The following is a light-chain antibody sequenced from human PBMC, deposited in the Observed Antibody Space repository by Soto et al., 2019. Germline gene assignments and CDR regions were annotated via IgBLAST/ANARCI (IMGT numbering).Light chain of an antibody. CDR1: QVIGSRY. Sequence: EIVMTQSPGTLSLSPGERATISCRASQVIGSRYLAWYHQKSGQAPRLLIYGASSRATGIPDRFSGSGSGTDFTLTISSLVPEDVGVYYCQQFGSSIPHTFGQGTKLEIK. CDR2: GAS. CDR3: QQFGSSIPHT. V-gene: IGKV3-20*01. J-gene: IGKJ2*01.